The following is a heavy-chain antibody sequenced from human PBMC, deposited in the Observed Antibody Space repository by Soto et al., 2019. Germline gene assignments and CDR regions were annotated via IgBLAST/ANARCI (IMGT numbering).Heavy chain of an antibody. D-gene: IGHD1-26*01. Sequence: ASVKVTCKASGYTFTSYGISWVRQAPGQGLEWMGWISAYNGNTNYAQKRQGRVTMTTDTSTSTAYMELRSLRSDDTAVYYCARDVGATKPYYYYGMDVLGQGTTVTVSS. CDR2: ISAYNGNT. CDR3: ARDVGATKPYYYYGMDV. CDR1: GYTFTSYG. V-gene: IGHV1-18*04. J-gene: IGHJ6*02.